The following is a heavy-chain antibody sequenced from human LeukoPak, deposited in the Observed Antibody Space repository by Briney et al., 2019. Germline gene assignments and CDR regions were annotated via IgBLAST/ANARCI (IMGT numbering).Heavy chain of an antibody. D-gene: IGHD2-15*01. V-gene: IGHV3-30-3*01. CDR3: GGRGDLSGGNRNFDY. Sequence: PGRSLRLSCAASGFTFSSYAMHWVRQAPGKGLEWVAVISYDGSNKYYADSVKGRFTISRDNSKNTLYLQMNSLRAEDTAVYYCGGRGDLSGGNRNFDYRGQGTLVTVSS. CDR1: GFTFSSYA. CDR2: ISYDGSNK. J-gene: IGHJ4*02.